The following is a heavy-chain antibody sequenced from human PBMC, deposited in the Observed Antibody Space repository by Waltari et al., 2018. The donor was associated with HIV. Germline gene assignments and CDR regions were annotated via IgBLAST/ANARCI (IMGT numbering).Heavy chain of an antibody. Sequence: EVQLVESGGGLVQSGWSLRVSCTAPRSPSIIYCKHWLRTAPGTGLVWVTRINSEGSSTNDAGSVKGRFTISRDNANNTLYLQMNCLRAEDTAVYYCARAADCSSTSCPRAFDIWGQGTMVTVSS. V-gene: IGHV3-74*01. CDR3: ARAADCSSTSCPRAFDI. J-gene: IGHJ3*02. D-gene: IGHD2-2*01. CDR1: RSPSIIYC. CDR2: INSEGSST.